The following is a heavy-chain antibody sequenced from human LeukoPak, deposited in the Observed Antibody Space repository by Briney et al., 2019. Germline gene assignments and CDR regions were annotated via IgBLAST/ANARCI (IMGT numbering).Heavy chain of an antibody. CDR1: GFTFDDYA. V-gene: IGHV3-9*01. Sequence: PGGSLRLSCAASGFTFDDYAMHWVRQAPGKGLEWVSGISWNSGSIGYADSVKGRFTISRDNAKNSLYLQMNSLRAEDTALYYCAKGPIGVYCSGGSCPDAFDIWGQGTMVTVSS. D-gene: IGHD2-15*01. CDR2: ISWNSGSI. J-gene: IGHJ3*02. CDR3: AKGPIGVYCSGGSCPDAFDI.